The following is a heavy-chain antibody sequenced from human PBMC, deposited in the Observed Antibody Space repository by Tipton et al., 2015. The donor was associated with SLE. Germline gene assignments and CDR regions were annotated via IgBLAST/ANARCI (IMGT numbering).Heavy chain of an antibody. Sequence: QLVQSGAEVRKPGASVKVSCKASGYTFTNHNLNWVRQATGQGLEWMGWMNPSGNTAYAEKFQGRGTMTRATSINTAYMELSNLRSDDTAIYFCARETTRTRDGLDVWGQGTTVIVSS. CDR2: MNPSGNT. CDR3: ARETTRTRDGLDV. J-gene: IGHJ6*02. D-gene: IGHD1-1*01. CDR1: GYTFTNHN. V-gene: IGHV1-8*01.